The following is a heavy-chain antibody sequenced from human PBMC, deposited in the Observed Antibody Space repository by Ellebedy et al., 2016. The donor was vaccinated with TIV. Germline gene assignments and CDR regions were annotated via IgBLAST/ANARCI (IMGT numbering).Heavy chain of an antibody. CDR2: ISSNGSDT. V-gene: IGHV3-64*04. J-gene: IGHJ4*02. CDR1: GFTFSSYA. CDR3: TQGAWLDS. D-gene: IGHD1-26*01. Sequence: GGSLRLSXSASGFTFSSYAIHWVRQAPGKGLEYVSAISSNGSDTYYANSVKGRFTISRDTSKNTLYLQMNNLRAEDTAIYSCTQGAWLDSWGQGTLVTVSS.